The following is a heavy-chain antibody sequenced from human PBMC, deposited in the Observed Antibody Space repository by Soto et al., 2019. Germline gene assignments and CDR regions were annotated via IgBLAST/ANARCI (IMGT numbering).Heavy chain of an antibody. J-gene: IGHJ4*02. V-gene: IGHV1-18*01. CDR1: GYTFTSYG. CDR3: ARATYDILTGYPHYFDY. D-gene: IGHD3-9*01. CDR2: ISAYNGNT. Sequence: ASVTVSCKGSGYTFTSYGISWVRQAPGQGLEWMGWISAYNGNTNYAQKLQGRVTMTTDTSTSTAYMELRSLRSDDTAVYYCARATYDILTGYPHYFDYWGQGTLVTVSS.